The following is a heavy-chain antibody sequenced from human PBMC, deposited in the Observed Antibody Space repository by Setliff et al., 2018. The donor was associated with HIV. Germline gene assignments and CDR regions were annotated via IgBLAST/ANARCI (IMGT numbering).Heavy chain of an antibody. CDR3: AGADYSDTSGYYSNFDY. Sequence: PSETLSLTCSVSGGSISSHYWSWIRQPPGKGLEWIGYVYYSGIINYNVSLKSRVTISVDTSKNQFSLKLRSVTAADTAVYYCAGADYSDTSGYYSNFDYWGQGTLVTVSS. J-gene: IGHJ4*02. V-gene: IGHV4-59*11. D-gene: IGHD3-22*01. CDR2: VYYSGII. CDR1: GGSISSHY.